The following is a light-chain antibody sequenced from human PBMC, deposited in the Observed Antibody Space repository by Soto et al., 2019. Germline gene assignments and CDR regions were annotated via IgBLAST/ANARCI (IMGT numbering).Light chain of an antibody. Sequence: QAVVTQPPSVSGAPGQRVTISCTGSNSNIGADSEVHWYQQFPGTAPKLLISNNTSRPSGVPGRFSGSRSATSASLAITGLQSEDEADYHCQSFDSSLTAPILGVGTQLTVL. V-gene: IGLV1-40*01. CDR2: NNT. CDR1: NSNIGADSE. CDR3: QSFDSSLTAPI. J-gene: IGLJ2*01.